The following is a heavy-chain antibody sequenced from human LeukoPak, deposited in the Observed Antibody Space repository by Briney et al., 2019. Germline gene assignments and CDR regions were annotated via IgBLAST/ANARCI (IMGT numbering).Heavy chain of an antibody. J-gene: IGHJ4*02. CDR1: GGTFSSYA. D-gene: IGHD4-11*01. Sequence: ASVKVSCKASGGTFSSYAISWVRQAPGQGLEWMGGIIPIFGTANYAQKFQGRVTITTDESTSTAYMELSSLRSEDTAVYYCARDPLSNDYSNYAYDYWGQGTLVTVSS. CDR3: ARDPLSNDYSNYAYDY. CDR2: IIPIFGTA. V-gene: IGHV1-69*05.